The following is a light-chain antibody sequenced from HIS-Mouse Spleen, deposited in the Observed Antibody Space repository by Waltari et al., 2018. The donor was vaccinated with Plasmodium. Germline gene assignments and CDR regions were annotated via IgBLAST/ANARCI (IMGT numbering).Light chain of an antibody. CDR1: QSVSSN. V-gene: IGKV3-15*01. Sequence: EIVMTQSPATLSVSPGERATLSCRASQSVSSNLAWYQQKPGQAPRLLSYGASTRATGITARFSGSGSGTEFTLTISSLQSEDFAVYYCQQYNNWSFTFGPGTKVDIK. J-gene: IGKJ3*01. CDR3: QQYNNWSFT. CDR2: GAS.